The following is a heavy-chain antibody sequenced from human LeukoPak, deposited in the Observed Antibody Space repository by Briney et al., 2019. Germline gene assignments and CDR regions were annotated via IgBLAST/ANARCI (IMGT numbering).Heavy chain of an antibody. V-gene: IGHV4-30-4*08. Sequence: SEILSLTCTVSGGSISSGDYYWSWIRQPPGKGLEWIGYIYYSGSTYYNPSLKSRVTISVDTSKNQFSLKLSSVTAADTAVYYCAREQVITYGFDYWGQGTLVTVSS. CDR2: IYYSGST. J-gene: IGHJ4*02. CDR3: AREQVITYGFDY. CDR1: GGSISSGDYY. D-gene: IGHD3-16*01.